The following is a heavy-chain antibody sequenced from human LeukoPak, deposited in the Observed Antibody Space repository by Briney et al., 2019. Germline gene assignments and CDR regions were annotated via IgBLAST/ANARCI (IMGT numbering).Heavy chain of an antibody. Sequence: SETLSLTCTVSGYSISSGYYWGWIRQPPGKGLEWIGSIYHSGSTYYNPSLKSRVTISVDTSKNQFSLKLSFVTAADTAVYYCARGCSSTSCYGFGAFDIWGQGTMVTVSS. CDR3: ARGCSSTSCYGFGAFDI. V-gene: IGHV4-38-2*02. CDR2: IYHSGST. J-gene: IGHJ3*02. CDR1: GYSISSGYY. D-gene: IGHD2-2*01.